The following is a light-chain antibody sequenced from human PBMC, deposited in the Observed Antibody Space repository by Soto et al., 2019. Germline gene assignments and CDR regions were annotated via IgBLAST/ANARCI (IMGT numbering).Light chain of an antibody. CDR1: QTVSSY. V-gene: IGKV3-20*01. Sequence: VLTQSPVTLSFSQGERAILSCRASQTVSSYLAWYQQKPCMAPRHLIYAASRGATGIPDRFIGSGSGTDFTLTINSLEPEDFVVYYCQYYGTSRITLGQGTRLEIK. CDR2: AAS. CDR3: QYYGTSRIT. J-gene: IGKJ5*01.